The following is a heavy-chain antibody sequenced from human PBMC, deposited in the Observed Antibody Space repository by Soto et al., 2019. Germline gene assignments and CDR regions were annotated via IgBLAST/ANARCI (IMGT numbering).Heavy chain of an antibody. CDR2: ISGSGGST. J-gene: IGHJ4*02. Sequence: GGSLRLSCAAYGFTFSCYPMNWVRQAPGKGLEWVSAISGSGGSTYYADSVKGRFTISRDNSKNTRYLQMNSMRAEDTAVYYCAKEFRQGFTAPFDYWGQGTLVTVSS. CDR3: AKEFRQGFTAPFDY. D-gene: IGHD3-16*01. CDR1: GFTFSCYP. V-gene: IGHV3-23*01.